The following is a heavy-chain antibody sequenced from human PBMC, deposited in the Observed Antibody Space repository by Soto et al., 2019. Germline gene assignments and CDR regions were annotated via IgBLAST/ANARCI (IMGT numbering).Heavy chain of an antibody. Sequence: QVQLVQSGAEVKKPGASVKVSCKASGYTFTSYAMHWVRQAPGQRLEWMGWINAGNGNTKYSQKFQGRVTITRDTSGSTDYMELSRLRSEATAVYCWGRGDFLTYDDYWGQGTLVTVSS. CDR3: GRGDFLTYDDY. J-gene: IGHJ4*02. CDR1: GYTFTSYA. D-gene: IGHD3-16*01. V-gene: IGHV1-3*01. CDR2: INAGNGNT.